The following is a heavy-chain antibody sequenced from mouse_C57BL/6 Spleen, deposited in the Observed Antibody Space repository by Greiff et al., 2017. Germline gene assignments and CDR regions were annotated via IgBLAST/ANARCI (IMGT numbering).Heavy chain of an antibody. CDR1: GYAFTNYL. J-gene: IGHJ3*01. CDR3: ARSGYYGMGFAY. CDR2: INPGSGGT. V-gene: IGHV1-54*01. D-gene: IGHD1-1*01. Sequence: VQLQQSGAELVRPGTSVKVSCKASGYAFTNYLIEWVKQRPGQGLEWIGVINPGSGGTNYNEKFKGKATLTADKSSSTAYMQLSSRTAEDSAVYFCARSGYYGMGFAYWGQGTLVTVSA.